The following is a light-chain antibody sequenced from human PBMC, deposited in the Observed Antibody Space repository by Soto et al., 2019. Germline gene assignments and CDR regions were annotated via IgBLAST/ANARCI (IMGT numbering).Light chain of an antibody. Sequence: QLVLTQSPSASASLGASVKLTCTLSSGHSNYAIAWHQQQPEKGPPYLMKLHRDGSPRKGDGIPDPFSGSCSGAERYLTIASLQSEDEAYYYCQTWGTGIRVFGTGTKLTVL. CDR1: SGHSNYA. J-gene: IGLJ1*01. V-gene: IGLV4-69*01. CDR3: QTWGTGIRV. CDR2: LHRDGSP.